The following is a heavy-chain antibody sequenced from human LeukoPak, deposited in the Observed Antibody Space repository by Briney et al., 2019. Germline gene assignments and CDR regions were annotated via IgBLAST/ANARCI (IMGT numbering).Heavy chain of an antibody. CDR3: ARGDRGGYSYGFDY. CDR1: GFTFSTYG. V-gene: IGHV3-30*03. J-gene: IGHJ4*02. Sequence: GRSLRLSCAASGFTFSTYGMHWVRQAPGKGLEWVAIISYDGTYKYYADSVKGRFTISRDNAKNSLYLQMNSLRAEDTAVYYCARGDRGGYSYGFDYWGQGTLVTVSS. D-gene: IGHD5-18*01. CDR2: ISYDGTYK.